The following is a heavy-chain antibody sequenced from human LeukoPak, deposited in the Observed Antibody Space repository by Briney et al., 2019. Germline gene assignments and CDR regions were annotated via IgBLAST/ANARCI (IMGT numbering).Heavy chain of an antibody. D-gene: IGHD3-10*01. J-gene: IGHJ3*02. CDR1: GYTFTSYG. CDR2: ISAYNGNT. V-gene: IGHV1-18*01. CDR3: ARVWIPSTLEYRKLLGADAFDI. Sequence: ASVKVSCKASGYTFTSYGISWVRQAPGQGLEWMGWISAYNGNTNYAQKLQGRVTMTTDTSTRTAYMELRSLRSDDTAVYYCARVWIPSTLEYRKLLGADAFDIWGQGTMVTVSS.